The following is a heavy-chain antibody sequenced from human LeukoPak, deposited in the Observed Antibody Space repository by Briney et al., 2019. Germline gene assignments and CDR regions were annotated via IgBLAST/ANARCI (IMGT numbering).Heavy chain of an antibody. CDR2: IYYSGST. V-gene: IGHV4-59*01. J-gene: IGHJ4*02. CDR3: AGRYDSSGYPLH. D-gene: IGHD3-22*01. CDR1: GVSISSYY. Sequence: PSETLSLTCTVSGVSISSYYWSWIRQPPGKGLEWIGYIYYSGSTNYNPSLKSRVTISVDTSKNQFSLKLSSVTAADTAVYYCAGRYDSSGYPLHWGQGTLVTVSS.